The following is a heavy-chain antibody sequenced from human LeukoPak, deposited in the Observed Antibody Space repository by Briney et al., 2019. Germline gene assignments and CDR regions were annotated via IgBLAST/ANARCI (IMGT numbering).Heavy chain of an antibody. D-gene: IGHD4-23*01. Sequence: ASVKVSCKASGYTFTSYDINWVRQAPGQGREGMGWMNPNSGNTGYAQKFQGRVTMTRSTSISTAYMELSSLRSEDTAVYYCARMSVRRNTGDYGGNSGDHWGQGTLVTVSS. CDR3: ARMSVRRNTGDYGGNSGDH. V-gene: IGHV1-8*01. J-gene: IGHJ5*02. CDR2: MNPNSGNT. CDR1: GYTFTSYD.